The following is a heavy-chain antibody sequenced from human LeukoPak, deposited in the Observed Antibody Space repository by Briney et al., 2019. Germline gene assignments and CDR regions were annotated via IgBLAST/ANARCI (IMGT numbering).Heavy chain of an antibody. Sequence: GESLKISCKGSGYSFSIYWIGWVRQMPGKGLEWMGIIYPGDSDTRYSPSFQGQVTISADKSISTAYLQWSSLKASDTAMYYCARLDSTSITGTGDAFDIWGQGTMVTVSS. CDR3: ARLDSTSITGTGDAFDI. CDR2: IYPGDSDT. D-gene: IGHD1-20*01. CDR1: GYSFSIYW. V-gene: IGHV5-51*01. J-gene: IGHJ3*02.